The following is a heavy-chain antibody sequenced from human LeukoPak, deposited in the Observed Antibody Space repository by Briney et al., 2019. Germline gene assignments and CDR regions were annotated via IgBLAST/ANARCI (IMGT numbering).Heavy chain of an antibody. CDR1: GFTFSSYS. J-gene: IGHJ1*01. CDR2: ISSSSSTI. D-gene: IGHD2-21*02. V-gene: IGHV3-48*01. CDR3: ARYYCGGDCYSGDAEYFQH. Sequence: PGGSLRLSCAASGFTFSSYSMNWVRQAPGKGLEWVSYISSSSSTIYYADSVKGRFTISRDNAKNSLYLQMNSLRAEDTAVYYCARYYCGGDCYSGDAEYFQHWGQGTLVTVSS.